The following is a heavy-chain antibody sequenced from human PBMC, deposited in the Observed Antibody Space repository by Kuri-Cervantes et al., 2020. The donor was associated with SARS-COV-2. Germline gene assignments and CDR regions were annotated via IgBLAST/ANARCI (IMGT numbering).Heavy chain of an antibody. V-gene: IGHV3-7*01. J-gene: IGHJ3*02. D-gene: IGHD3-22*01. Sequence: GGSLRLSCAASGFTFSSYAMSWVRQAPGKGLEWVANIKQDGSEKYYVDSVKGRFTISRDNAKNSLYLQMNSLRAEDTAVYYCARDRRYYDSSGSIDAFDIWGQGTMVTVSS. CDR3: ARDRRYYDSSGSIDAFDI. CDR2: IKQDGSEK. CDR1: GFTFSSYA.